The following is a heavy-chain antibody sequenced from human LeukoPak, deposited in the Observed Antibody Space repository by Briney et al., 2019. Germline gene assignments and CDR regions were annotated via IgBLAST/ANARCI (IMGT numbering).Heavy chain of an antibody. Sequence: PSETPSLTCTVSGGSISSYYWSWIRQPPGKGLEWIGYIYYSGSTNYNPSLKSRVTISVDTSKNQFSLKLSSVTAADTAVYYCARAYYYGSGSLVDWFDPWGQGTLVTVSS. V-gene: IGHV4-59*01. CDR1: GGSISSYY. D-gene: IGHD3-10*01. J-gene: IGHJ5*02. CDR2: IYYSGST. CDR3: ARAYYYGSGSLVDWFDP.